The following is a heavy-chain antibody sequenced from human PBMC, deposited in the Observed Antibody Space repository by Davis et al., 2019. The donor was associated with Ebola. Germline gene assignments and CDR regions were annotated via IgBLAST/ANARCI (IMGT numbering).Heavy chain of an antibody. CDR3: ARHVGGASDYGDFGAAFDI. Sequence: MPSETLSLTCTVSGYSISSGYYWGWIRQPPGKGLEWIGSIYHSGSTYYNPSLKSRVTISVDTSKNQFSLKLSSVTAADTAVYYCARHVGGASDYGDFGAAFDIWGQGTMVTVSS. J-gene: IGHJ3*02. V-gene: IGHV4-38-2*02. CDR2: IYHSGST. CDR1: GYSISSGYY. D-gene: IGHD4-17*01.